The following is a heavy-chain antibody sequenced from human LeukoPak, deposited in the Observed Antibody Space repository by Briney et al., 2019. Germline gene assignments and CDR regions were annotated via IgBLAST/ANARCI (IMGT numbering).Heavy chain of an antibody. CDR1: GFTFSSYA. V-gene: IGHV3-23*01. CDR3: AKDSDIVVVVAATPFDY. Sequence: GGSLRLSCAASGFTFSSYAMSWVRQAPGKGLEWVSAISGSGGSTYYADSVKGRFTISRDNSKNTLYLQMNSLRAEDTAVYYCAKDSDIVVVVAATPFDYWGQGTLVTVSP. CDR2: ISGSGGST. J-gene: IGHJ4*02. D-gene: IGHD2-15*01.